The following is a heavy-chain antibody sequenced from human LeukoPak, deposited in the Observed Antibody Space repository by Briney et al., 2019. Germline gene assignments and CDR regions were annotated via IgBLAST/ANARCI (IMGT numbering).Heavy chain of an antibody. CDR3: ASRRSILGRSWPFDY. CDR1: GFTFSSYG. D-gene: IGHD6-13*01. J-gene: IGHJ4*02. CDR2: IRYDGSNK. Sequence: PGGSLRLSCAASGFTFSSYGMHWVRQAPGKGLEWVAFIRYDGSNKYYADSVKGRFTISRDNSKNTLYLQMNSLRAEDTAVYYCASRRSILGRSWPFDYWGQGTLVTVSS. V-gene: IGHV3-30*02.